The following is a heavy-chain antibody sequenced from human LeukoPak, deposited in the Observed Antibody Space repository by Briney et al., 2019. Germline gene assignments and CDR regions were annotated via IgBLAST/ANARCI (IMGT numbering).Heavy chain of an antibody. D-gene: IGHD3-10*01. Sequence: GGSLRLSCVASGFSFSGYWMHWVRQAPGEGLVWVSRTNEYGSITDYADSVKDRFTISRDNAKNTLYLQMNRLRADDSAVYYCARDVADSGSHWGPGTLVTVSS. CDR2: TNEYGSIT. CDR1: GFSFSGYW. V-gene: IGHV3-74*01. CDR3: ARDVADSGSH. J-gene: IGHJ4*02.